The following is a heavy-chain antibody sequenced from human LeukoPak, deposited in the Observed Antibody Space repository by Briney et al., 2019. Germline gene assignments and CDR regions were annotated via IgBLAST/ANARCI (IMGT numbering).Heavy chain of an antibody. V-gene: IGHV3-30*02. CDR2: IRYDASNK. D-gene: IGHD6-13*01. CDR1: GFTFNNYG. J-gene: IGHJ4*02. Sequence: GGSLRLSCAASGFTFNNYGMHWVRQAPGKGLEWVAFIRYDASNKYYTDSVKGRFTISRDNSWNTLYLLMYSLRTEDTAVYYCAKDFSSWNPSEIDYWGQGTLVTVSS. CDR3: AKDFSSWNPSEIDY.